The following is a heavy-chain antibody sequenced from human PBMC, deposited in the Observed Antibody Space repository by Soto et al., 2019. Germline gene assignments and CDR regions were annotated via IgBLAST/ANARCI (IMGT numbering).Heavy chain of an antibody. CDR2: ISGSGGST. Sequence: GGSLRLSCAASGFTFSSYAMSWVRQAPGKGLEWVSAISGSGGSTYYADSVKGRFTISRDNSKNTLYLQMNSLRAEDTAVYYCAKDYPSIAVAGTGAFDIWGQGTMVTVSS. V-gene: IGHV3-23*01. CDR3: AKDYPSIAVAGTGAFDI. J-gene: IGHJ3*02. D-gene: IGHD6-19*01. CDR1: GFTFSSYA.